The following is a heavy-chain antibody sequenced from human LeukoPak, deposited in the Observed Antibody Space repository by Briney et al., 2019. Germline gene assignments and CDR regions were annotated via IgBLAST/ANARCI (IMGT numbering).Heavy chain of an antibody. J-gene: IGHJ5*02. CDR2: IHPSGML. Sequence: PSETLSLTCTVSGASFSSGDQYWNWIRQSPGKGLEWIGSIHPSGMLYNNPSLESRVTISIDTSKNQFSLNLNSVTAADTAVYYCARDTVRGGERPWGQGTLVTVSS. D-gene: IGHD3-10*01. CDR3: ARDTVRGGERP. V-gene: IGHV4-31*03. CDR1: GASFSSGDQY.